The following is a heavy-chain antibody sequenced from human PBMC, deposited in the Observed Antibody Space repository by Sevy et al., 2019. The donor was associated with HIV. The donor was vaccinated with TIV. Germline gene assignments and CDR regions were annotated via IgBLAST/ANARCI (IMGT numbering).Heavy chain of an antibody. CDR1: GNTFTAYY. CDR2: INPNSGAT. V-gene: IGHV1-2*02. Sequence: ASVKVSCKASGNTFTAYYVHWVRQAPGQGLEWMGWINPNSGATKYGQKFQGRVTMTRDTSFSAVYMDLSRLTSADTAVYYCSLGTIFEPNYFDPWGQGTLVTVSS. J-gene: IGHJ5*02. CDR3: SLGTIFEPNYFDP. D-gene: IGHD3-3*01.